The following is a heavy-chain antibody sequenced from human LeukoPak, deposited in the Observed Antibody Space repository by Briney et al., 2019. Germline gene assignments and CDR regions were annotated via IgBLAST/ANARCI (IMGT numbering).Heavy chain of an antibody. J-gene: IGHJ4*02. V-gene: IGHV3-30*18. CDR2: MSYDGTSK. Sequence: GRSLRLSCAASGFTFSSHGMHWVRQAPGKGLEWVALMSYDGTSKVYADSVKGRFTISRDNSKNTLYLEMNNLRAEDTAVYYCAKREYCSGGRCYSFHFDYWGQGTLVTVSS. D-gene: IGHD2-15*01. CDR1: GFTFSSHG. CDR3: AKREYCSGGRCYSFHFDY.